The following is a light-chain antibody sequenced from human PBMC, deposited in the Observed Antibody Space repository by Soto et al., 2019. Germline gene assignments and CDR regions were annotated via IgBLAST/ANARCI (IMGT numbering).Light chain of an antibody. CDR3: QSYDSSLNAVV. J-gene: IGLJ3*02. V-gene: IGLV1-40*01. Sequence: QSVLTQPPSVSGAPGQRVTISCTGLSSNIGAGYDVNWYQQVPGTAPKLLIYGNKNRPSGAPDRFSGYRSGTSGSLAITGLQTEDEADYFCQSYDSSLNAVVFGGGTKLTVL. CDR1: SSNIGAGYD. CDR2: GNK.